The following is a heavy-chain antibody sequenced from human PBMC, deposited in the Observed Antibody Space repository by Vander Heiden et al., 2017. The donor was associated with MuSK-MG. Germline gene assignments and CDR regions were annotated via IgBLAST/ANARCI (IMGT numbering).Heavy chain of an antibody. Sequence: LEWMGWINTNTGNPTYAQGFTGRFVFSLDTSVSTAYLQISSLKAEDTAVYYCARVLTMVRGVTRNYNWFDPWGQGTLVTVSS. CDR2: INTNTGNP. V-gene: IGHV7-4-1*02. D-gene: IGHD3-10*01. J-gene: IGHJ5*02. CDR3: ARVLTMVRGVTRNYNWFDP.